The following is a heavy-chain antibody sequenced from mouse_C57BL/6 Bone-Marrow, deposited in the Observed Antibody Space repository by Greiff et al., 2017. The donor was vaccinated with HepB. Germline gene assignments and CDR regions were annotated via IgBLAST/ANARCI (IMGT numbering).Heavy chain of an antibody. V-gene: IGHV5-6*01. D-gene: IGHD1-1*01. CDR1: GFTFSSYG. CDR3: ARQVTTVVATLDY. CDR2: ISSGGSYT. Sequence: EVQLQESGGDLVKPGGSLKLSCAASGFTFSSYGMSWVRQTPDKRLEWVATISSGGSYTYYPDSVKGRFTISRDNAKNTLYLQMSSLKSEDTAMYYCARQVTTVVATLDYWGQGTTLTVSS. J-gene: IGHJ2*01.